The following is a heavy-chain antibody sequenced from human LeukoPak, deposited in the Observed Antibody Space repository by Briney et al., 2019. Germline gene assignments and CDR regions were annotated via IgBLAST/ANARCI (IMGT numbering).Heavy chain of an antibody. Sequence: GASVKVSCKASGGTFSSYAISWVRQAPGQGLEWMGGIIPIFGTANYAQKFQGRVTITADESTSTAYMELSSLRSEDTAAYYCARGPSEYCSGGSCYGMDVWGQGTTVTVSS. CDR2: IIPIFGTA. D-gene: IGHD2-15*01. V-gene: IGHV1-69*13. CDR3: ARGPSEYCSGGSCYGMDV. J-gene: IGHJ6*02. CDR1: GGTFSSYA.